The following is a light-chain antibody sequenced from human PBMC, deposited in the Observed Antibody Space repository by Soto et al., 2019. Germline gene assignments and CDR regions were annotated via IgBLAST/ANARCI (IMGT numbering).Light chain of an antibody. CDR1: QTMSSW. CDR3: QHYNSYSEA. CDR2: KAS. Sequence: DIQMTQSPSTLSTSIGERVTITCRASQTMSSWLSWYQQKPGKAPTLLIYKASTLKSGVPSRFSGSGSGTEFTLTISSLQPDDFATYYCQHYNSYSEAFGQGTKVDIK. J-gene: IGKJ1*01. V-gene: IGKV1-5*03.